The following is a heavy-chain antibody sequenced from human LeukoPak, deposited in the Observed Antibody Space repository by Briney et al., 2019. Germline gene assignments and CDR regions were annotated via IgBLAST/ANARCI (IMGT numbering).Heavy chain of an antibody. V-gene: IGHV3-23*01. D-gene: IGHD2-15*01. CDR2: ISDSGGRT. CDR1: GFPFSSYA. CDR3: ARTYCIGSSCPGVFEY. Sequence: GGSLRLSCAASGFPFSSYAMSWVRQAPGKGLEWVSVISDSGGRTYFAASVKGRFTISRDNSKDTLYLQMNSLRAEDTAVYYCARTYCIGSSCPGVFEYWGQGTLVTVSS. J-gene: IGHJ4*02.